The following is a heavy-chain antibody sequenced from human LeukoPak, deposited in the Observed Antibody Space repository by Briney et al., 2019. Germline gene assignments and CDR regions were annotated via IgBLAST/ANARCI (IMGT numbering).Heavy chain of an antibody. CDR2: IIPIFGTA. V-gene: IGHV1-69*05. Sequence: SVKVSCKASGGTFSSYAISWVRQAPGQGLEWMGRIIPIFGTANYAQKSQGRVTITTDESTSTAYMELSSLRSEDTAVYYCARVPSYYYDSSGYVYWGQGTLVTVSS. J-gene: IGHJ4*02. D-gene: IGHD3-22*01. CDR3: ARVPSYYYDSSGYVY. CDR1: GGTFSSYA.